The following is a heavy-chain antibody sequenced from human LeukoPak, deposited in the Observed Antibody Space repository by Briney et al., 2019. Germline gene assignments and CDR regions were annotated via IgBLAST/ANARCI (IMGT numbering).Heavy chain of an antibody. CDR3: AKDLETYYYDSSGYYQQLFDY. CDR1: GFTFSSCG. J-gene: IGHJ4*02. Sequence: GGSLRLSCAASGFTFSSCGMHWVRQAPGKGPEWVAVISYDGSNKYYADSVKGRFTISRDNSKNTLYLQMNSLRAEDTAVYYCAKDLETYYYDSSGYYQQLFDYWGQGTLVTVSS. CDR2: ISYDGSNK. V-gene: IGHV3-30*18. D-gene: IGHD3-22*01.